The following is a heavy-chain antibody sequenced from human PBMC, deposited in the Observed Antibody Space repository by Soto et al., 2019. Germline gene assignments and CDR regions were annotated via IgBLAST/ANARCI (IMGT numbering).Heavy chain of an antibody. Sequence: SETLSLTCTVSGGSISSSSYYWGWIRQPPGKGLGWIGSIYYSGSTYYNPSLKSRVTISVDTSKNQFSLKLSSVTAADTAVYYCARPGLETVIPLSYFYLWGQGTLVTVSS. CDR3: ARPGLETVIPLSYFYL. CDR2: IYYSGST. V-gene: IGHV4-39*01. CDR1: GGSISSSSYY. D-gene: IGHD4-17*01. J-gene: IGHJ4*02.